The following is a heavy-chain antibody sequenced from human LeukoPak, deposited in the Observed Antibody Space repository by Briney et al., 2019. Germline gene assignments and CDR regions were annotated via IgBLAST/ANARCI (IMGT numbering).Heavy chain of an antibody. D-gene: IGHD3-10*01. CDR1: GYTFTSYD. CDR3: AKDRRPALKWFGELLSQDP. J-gene: IGHJ5*02. Sequence: ASVKVSCKASGYTFTSYDINWVRQATGQGLEWMGWMNPNSGNTGYAQKFQGRVTITRNTSISTAYMELSSLRSEDTAVYYCAKDRRPALKWFGELLSQDPWGQGTLVTVSS. CDR2: MNPNSGNT. V-gene: IGHV1-8*03.